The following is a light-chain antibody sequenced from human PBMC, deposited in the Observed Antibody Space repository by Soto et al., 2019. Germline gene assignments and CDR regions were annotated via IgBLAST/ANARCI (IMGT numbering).Light chain of an antibody. CDR1: ENINRL. V-gene: IGKV1-5*01. J-gene: IGKJ1*01. Sequence: DIPMTQSPSTLSASVGDRVTITCRASENINRLLAWYQQKPGEAPKLLISDASNLESGVPSRFSGSGSGTEFTLSISSLQPDDFATYYCKQSYHFWTFGQGTKVEIK. CDR2: DAS. CDR3: KQSYHFWT.